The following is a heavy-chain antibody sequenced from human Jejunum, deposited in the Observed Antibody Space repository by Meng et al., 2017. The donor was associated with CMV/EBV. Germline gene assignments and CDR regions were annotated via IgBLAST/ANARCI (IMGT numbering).Heavy chain of an antibody. CDR3: GDPPAGY. J-gene: IGHJ4*02. V-gene: IGHV4-4*01. CDR2: IFHSGAT. CDR1: GGSIIGTNW. Sequence: LSLTCVFSGGSIIGTNWWNWVRQPPGGGLEWIGEIFHSGATNYNPSLKSRVTISIDNSKNQFSLKLTSVTAADTAVYFCGDPPAGYWGQGVLVTVSS.